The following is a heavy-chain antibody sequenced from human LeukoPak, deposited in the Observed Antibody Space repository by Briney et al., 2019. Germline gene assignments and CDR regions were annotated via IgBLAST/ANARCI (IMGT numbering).Heavy chain of an antibody. Sequence: GGSLRLSCAASGFTFTDYYMSWIRQAPGKGLEWVSYISSSGSTIYHADSVKGRFTISRDNAKNSLYLQTNSLRAEDTAVYYCARAPKYSGSYAGTDYWGQGTLVTVSS. D-gene: IGHD1-26*01. CDR2: ISSSGSTI. CDR1: GFTFTDYY. J-gene: IGHJ4*02. CDR3: ARAPKYSGSYAGTDY. V-gene: IGHV3-11*01.